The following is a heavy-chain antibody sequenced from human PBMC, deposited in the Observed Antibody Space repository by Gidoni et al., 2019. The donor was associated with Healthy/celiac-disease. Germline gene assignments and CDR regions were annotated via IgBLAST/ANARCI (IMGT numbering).Heavy chain of an antibody. D-gene: IGHD2-15*01. J-gene: IGHJ3*02. CDR2: IKQDGSEK. Sequence: EVQLVESGGGLVQPGGSLRLSCAASGFPFSSYWMSWVRQAPGKGLEWVANIKQDGSEKYYVDSVKGRFTISRDNAKNSLYLQMNSLRAEDTAVYYCARDICSGGSCYSDAFDIWGQGTMVTVSS. V-gene: IGHV3-7*01. CDR1: GFPFSSYW. CDR3: ARDICSGGSCYSDAFDI.